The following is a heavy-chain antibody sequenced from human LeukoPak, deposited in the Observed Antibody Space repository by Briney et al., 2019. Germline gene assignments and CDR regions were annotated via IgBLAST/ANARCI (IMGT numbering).Heavy chain of an antibody. CDR3: ARGYNSGWYAY. J-gene: IGHJ4*02. CDR2: IHSSGST. Sequence: SETLSLTCTVSGGSISSYYWSWIRQTAGKGLEWIGRIHSSGSTSYKSSLKSRVTMSVDTSKNQFSLKVNSVTAADTAVYYCARGYNSGWYAYWGQGTLVTVSS. CDR1: GGSISSYY. D-gene: IGHD6-19*01. V-gene: IGHV4-4*07.